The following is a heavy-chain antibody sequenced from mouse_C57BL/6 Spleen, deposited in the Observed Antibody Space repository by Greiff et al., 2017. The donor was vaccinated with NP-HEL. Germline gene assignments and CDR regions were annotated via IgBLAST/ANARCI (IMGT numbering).Heavy chain of an antibody. V-gene: IGHV2-2*01. CDR3: ASLNWDGYAMDY. Sequence: VQGVESGPGLVQPSQSLSITCTVSGFSFTSYGVHWVRQSPGKGLEWLGVIWSGGSTDYNAAFISRLSISKDNSKSQVFFKMNSLQADDTAIYYCASLNWDGYAMDYWGQGTSVTVSS. CDR1: GFSFTSYG. CDR2: IWSGGST. D-gene: IGHD4-1*02. J-gene: IGHJ4*01.